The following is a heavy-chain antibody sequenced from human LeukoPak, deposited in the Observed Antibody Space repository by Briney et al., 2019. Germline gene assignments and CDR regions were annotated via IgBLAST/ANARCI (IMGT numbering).Heavy chain of an antibody. CDR2: ISWNSGSI. Sequence: GRSLRLSCAASGFTFDDYAMHWVRQAPGKGLEWVSGISWNSGSIGYADSMKGRFTISRDNAKNSLYLQMNSLRAEDTALYYCVKDAPLAGRPLDYWGQGTLVTVSS. CDR1: GFTFDDYA. V-gene: IGHV3-9*01. J-gene: IGHJ4*02. CDR3: VKDAPLAGRPLDY. D-gene: IGHD6-19*01.